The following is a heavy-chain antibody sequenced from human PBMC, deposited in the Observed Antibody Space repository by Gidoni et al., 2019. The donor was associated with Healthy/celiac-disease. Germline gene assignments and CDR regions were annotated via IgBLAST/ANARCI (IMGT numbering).Heavy chain of an antibody. CDR3: AKDGGGYCSGGSCYSSVYGMDV. CDR1: GVTGSGYD. V-gene: IGHV3-30*18. J-gene: IGHJ6*02. Sequence: QVQRVESGGGVVQPGRCVGLSGAAAGVTGSGYDMHGGRQAPGNGLEWVSVISYDGSNKYYAASVKGRFTISRDNSKNPLYLQMNSLRAEDTAVYYCAKDGGGYCSGGSCYSSVYGMDVWGQGTTVTVSS. CDR2: ISYDGSNK. D-gene: IGHD2-15*01.